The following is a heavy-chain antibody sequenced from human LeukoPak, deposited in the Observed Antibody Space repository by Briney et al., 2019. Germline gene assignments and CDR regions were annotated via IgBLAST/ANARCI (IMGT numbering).Heavy chain of an antibody. CDR2: ISAYNGNT. D-gene: IGHD3-22*01. Sequence: GASVKVSCKASGYTFTSYGISWVRQAPGQGLEWMGWISAYNGNTNYAQKLQGRVTMTTDTSTSTAYMELRSLRSDDTAVYYCARADRNSYYYDSSGYYPDYWGQGTLVTVSS. CDR3: ARADRNSYYYDSSGYYPDY. V-gene: IGHV1-18*01. CDR1: GYTFTSYG. J-gene: IGHJ4*02.